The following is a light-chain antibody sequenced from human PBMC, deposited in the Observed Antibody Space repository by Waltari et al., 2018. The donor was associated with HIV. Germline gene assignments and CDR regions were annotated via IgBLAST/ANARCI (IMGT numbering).Light chain of an antibody. CDR2: SNK. CDR3: AAWDDSLKAWV. J-gene: IGLJ3*02. V-gene: IGLV1-44*01. Sequence: QSVLTQPPSASGTPGQRVSIPCSGSSSTLGSNIVNWYQQLPGTAPKLLSYSNKQRPSGVPDRVSGSKSGTSASLAISGLQCEDEADYYCAAWDDSLKAWVFGGGTKLTVL. CDR1: SSTLGSNI.